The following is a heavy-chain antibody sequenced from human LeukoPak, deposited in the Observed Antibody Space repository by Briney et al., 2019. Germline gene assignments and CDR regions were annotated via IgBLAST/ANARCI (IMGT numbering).Heavy chain of an antibody. D-gene: IGHD3-3*01. Sequence: GGSLRLSCAASGFTFSSHSIDWVRQAPGKGLEWIATMTVTNKIYYADSVKGRFTISRDNAENSVYLQMNSLRDEDTAVYSCARAQTLFWEFDGFDIWGRGTKVTVSS. CDR2: MTVTNKI. J-gene: IGHJ3*02. V-gene: IGHV3-69-1*01. CDR1: GFTFSSHS. CDR3: ARAQTLFWEFDGFDI.